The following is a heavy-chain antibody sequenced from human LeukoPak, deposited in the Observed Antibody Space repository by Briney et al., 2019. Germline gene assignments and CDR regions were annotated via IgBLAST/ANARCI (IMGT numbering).Heavy chain of an antibody. CDR2: IYYSGST. J-gene: IGHJ4*02. Sequence: SETLSLTCTVSGGSISSYYWSWIRQPPGKGLEWIGYIYYSGSTNYNRSLKSRVTISVDTYKNQFSLKLSSVTAADTAVYYCARLGEGYFDYWGQGTLVTASA. V-gene: IGHV4-59*08. CDR1: GGSISSYY. D-gene: IGHD3-10*01. CDR3: ARLGEGYFDY.